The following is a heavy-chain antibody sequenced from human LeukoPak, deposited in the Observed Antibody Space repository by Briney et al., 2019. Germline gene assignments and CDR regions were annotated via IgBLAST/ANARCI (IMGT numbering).Heavy chain of an antibody. CDR2: ISAYNGNT. CDR3: ARWSGSYFRFDY. D-gene: IGHD1-26*01. V-gene: IGHV1-18*01. J-gene: IGHJ4*02. Sequence: ASVKVSCKASGYTFTSYGISWVRQAPGQGLEWMGWISAYNGNTNYAQKLQGRVTMTTDTSTSTAYMESRSERSEDTAVYYCARWSGSYFRFDYWGQGTLVSVSS. CDR1: GYTFTSYG.